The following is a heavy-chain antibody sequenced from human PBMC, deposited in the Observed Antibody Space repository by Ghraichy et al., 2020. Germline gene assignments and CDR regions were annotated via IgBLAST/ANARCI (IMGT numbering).Heavy chain of an antibody. Sequence: GGSLRLSCAASGFTFSSYAMSWVRQAPGKGPEWVSTISGSGGSTYYADSVEGRFTISRDNSKNTVYLQMNSLRAEDTAGYYCVKPLSDCSSISCVDYYYYMDVWGKGTTVTVSS. J-gene: IGHJ6*03. CDR2: ISGSGGST. D-gene: IGHD2-2*01. V-gene: IGHV3-23*01. CDR3: VKPLSDCSSISCVDYYYYMDV. CDR1: GFTFSSYA.